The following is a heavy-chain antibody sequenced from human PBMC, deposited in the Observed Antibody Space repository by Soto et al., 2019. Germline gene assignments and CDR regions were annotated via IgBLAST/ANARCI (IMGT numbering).Heavy chain of an antibody. CDR1: GGSISSYY. V-gene: IGHV4-59*01. D-gene: IGHD6-19*01. CDR3: ARALIAVAPNFDY. J-gene: IGHJ4*02. Sequence: SETLSLTCTVSGGSISSYYWSWLRQPPGEGLEWIGYIYYSGSTNYNPSLKSRVTISVDTSKNQFSLKLSSVTAADTAVYYCARALIAVAPNFDYWGQGTLVTVSS. CDR2: IYYSGST.